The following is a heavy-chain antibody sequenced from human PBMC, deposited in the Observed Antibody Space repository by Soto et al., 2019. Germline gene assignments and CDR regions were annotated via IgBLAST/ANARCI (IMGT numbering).Heavy chain of an antibody. V-gene: IGHV4-31*03. CDR2: IYYSGST. D-gene: IGHD6-13*01. CDR3: AREHSSSWYNSFDY. J-gene: IGHJ4*02. Sequence: SETLSLTCTVSGGSISSGGYYWSWIRQHPGKGLEWIGYIYYSGSTYYNPSLKSRVTISVDTSKNQFSLKLSSVTAADTAVYYCAREHSSSWYNSFDYWGQGTLVTVSS. CDR1: GGSISSGGYY.